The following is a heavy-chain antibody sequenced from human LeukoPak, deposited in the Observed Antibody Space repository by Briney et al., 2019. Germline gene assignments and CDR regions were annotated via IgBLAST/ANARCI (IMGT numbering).Heavy chain of an antibody. Sequence: GASVKVSCKASGYTFTSYGISWVRQAPGQGLEWMGGIIPIFGTANYAQKFQGRVTITADKSTSTAYMELSSLRSEDTAVYYCASNSYSSGPRSWGQGTLVTVSS. CDR2: IIPIFGTA. D-gene: IGHD6-19*01. J-gene: IGHJ5*02. CDR3: ASNSYSSGPRS. V-gene: IGHV1-69*06. CDR1: GYTFTSYG.